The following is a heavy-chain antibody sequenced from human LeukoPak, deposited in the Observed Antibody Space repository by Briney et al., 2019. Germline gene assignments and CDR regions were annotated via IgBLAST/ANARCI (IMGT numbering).Heavy chain of an antibody. V-gene: IGHV3-23*01. CDR2: ISGSGDII. Sequence: GGSLRLSCAASGFTFSTCAMSWVRQAPGKGLEWVSGISGSGDIIYYSDSVKGRFTISRDNSKNTLFLQMNSLRAEDTAVYYCAKSHHVTAIDYWGQGTLVTVSS. J-gene: IGHJ4*02. CDR3: AKSHHVTAIDY. CDR1: GFTFSTCA. D-gene: IGHD2-21*02.